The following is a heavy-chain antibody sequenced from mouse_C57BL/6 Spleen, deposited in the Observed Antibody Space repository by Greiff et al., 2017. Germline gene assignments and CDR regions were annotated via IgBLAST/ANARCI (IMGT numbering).Heavy chain of an antibody. D-gene: IGHD2-4*01. Sequence: QVQLQQPGAELVMPGASVKLSCKASGYTFTSYWMHWVKQRPGQGLEWIGEIDTSDSYTNYNQKFKGKSTLTVDKSSSTAYMQLSSLTSEDSAVYYCARRLFDYDNYYAMDYWGQGTSGTVSS. V-gene: IGHV1-69*01. CDR3: ARRLFDYDNYYAMDY. CDR1: GYTFTSYW. J-gene: IGHJ4*01. CDR2: IDTSDSYT.